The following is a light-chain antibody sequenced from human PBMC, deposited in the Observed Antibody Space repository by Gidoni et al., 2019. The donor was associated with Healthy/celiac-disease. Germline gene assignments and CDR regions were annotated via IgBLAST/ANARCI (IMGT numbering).Light chain of an antibody. V-gene: IGLV2-8*01. CDR3: SSYAGSNNFGV. Sequence: QSALTQPPPASGSPGQSVTISCTGTSSDVGGYNYASWYQQHPGKAPKLMIYEVSKRPSGVPDRFSGSKSGNTASLTVSGLQAEDEADYYCSSYAGSNNFGVFGGGTKLTVL. CDR2: EVS. J-gene: IGLJ2*01. CDR1: SSDVGGYNY.